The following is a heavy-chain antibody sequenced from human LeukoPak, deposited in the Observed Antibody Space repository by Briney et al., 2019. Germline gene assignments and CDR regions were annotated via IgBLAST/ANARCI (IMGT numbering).Heavy chain of an antibody. Sequence: ASVKVSCKASGGTFTGYYMHWVRQAPGQGLEWMGWMNPNSANTGYAQKFQGRVTITRNTSISTTYMELSSLRFEDTAVYYCARGRERGSSSSFTDYWGQGTLVIVSS. CDR1: GGTFTGYY. CDR3: ARGRERGSSSSFTDY. D-gene: IGHD6-6*01. J-gene: IGHJ4*02. CDR2: MNPNSANT. V-gene: IGHV1-8*03.